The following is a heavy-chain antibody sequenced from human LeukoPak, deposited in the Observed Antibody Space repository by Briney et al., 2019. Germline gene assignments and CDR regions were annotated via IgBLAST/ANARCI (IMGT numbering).Heavy chain of an antibody. CDR2: KRYDGNNK. Sequence: PGGSLRLSCAAPGFTFRSYGMHWVRQAPGKGLEWVAFKRYDGNNKYYADSVKGRFTISRDNSKNTVYLQMNSLRAEDTAVYYCAKDPTHFRVWDDYDNTRLNYWGQGILVTVSS. CDR3: AKDPTHFRVWDDYDNTRLNY. J-gene: IGHJ4*02. D-gene: IGHD3-22*01. V-gene: IGHV3-30*02. CDR1: GFTFRSYG.